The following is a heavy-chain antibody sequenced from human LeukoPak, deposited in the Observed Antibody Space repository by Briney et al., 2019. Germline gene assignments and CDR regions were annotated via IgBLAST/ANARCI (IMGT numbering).Heavy chain of an antibody. CDR1: GFTFSSYT. D-gene: IGHD6-19*01. J-gene: IGHJ6*03. Sequence: PGGSLRLSCAASGFTFSSYTMNWVRQAPGKGLEWVSFISSSSSHIYYADSLKGRFTISRDNAKNSLYLQMNSLRAEDTAVYYCARASGWYGRGPDYYYYYMDVWGKGTTVTVSS. CDR2: ISSSSSHI. V-gene: IGHV3-21*01. CDR3: ARASGWYGRGPDYYYYYMDV.